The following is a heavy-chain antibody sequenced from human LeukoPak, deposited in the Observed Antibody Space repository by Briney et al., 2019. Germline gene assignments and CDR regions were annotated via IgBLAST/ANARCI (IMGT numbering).Heavy chain of an antibody. CDR3: ARHPDYYDSSGHFFVEAFHI. Sequence: PSETLSLTCTVSGGSNSSSSYYWGWIRQPPGKGLEWIGSVYYSGSTYYNPSLKSRVTISVDTSKNQYSLTLSSVTAADTAVFYCARHPDYYDSSGHFFVEAFHIWGQGTMVTVSS. CDR1: GGSNSSSSYY. V-gene: IGHV4-39*01. CDR2: VYYSGST. J-gene: IGHJ3*02. D-gene: IGHD3-22*01.